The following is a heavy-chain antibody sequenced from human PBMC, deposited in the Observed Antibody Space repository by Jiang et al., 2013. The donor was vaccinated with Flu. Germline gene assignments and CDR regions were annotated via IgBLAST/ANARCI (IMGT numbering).Heavy chain of an antibody. CDR2: IYYSGST. D-gene: IGHD3-10*01. Sequence: GPGLVKPSETLSLTCTVSGGSISSSSYYWGWIRQPPGKGLEWIGSIYYSGSTYYNPSLKSRVTISVDTSKNQFSLKLSSVTAADTAVYYCARQLRGVVGLKRLNWFDPWGQGTLVTVSS. J-gene: IGHJ5*02. CDR3: ARQLRGVVGLKRLNWFDP. CDR1: GGSISSSSYY. V-gene: IGHV4-39*01.